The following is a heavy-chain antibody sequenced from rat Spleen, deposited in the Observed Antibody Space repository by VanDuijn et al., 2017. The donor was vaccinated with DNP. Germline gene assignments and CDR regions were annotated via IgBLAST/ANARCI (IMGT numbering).Heavy chain of an antibody. Sequence: QVQLKESGPGLVQPSQTLSLTCTASGFSINIYDVHWVRQPPGKGLEWMGGMWTDGNTDINSALKSRLSISRDTSKSQVFLKMNSLQTEDTAIYFCTLRNNPPFAYWGQGTLVTVSS. CDR2: MWTDGNT. V-gene: IGHV2-1*01. J-gene: IGHJ3*01. CDR1: GFSINIYD. CDR3: TLRNNPPFAY. D-gene: IGHD1-10*01.